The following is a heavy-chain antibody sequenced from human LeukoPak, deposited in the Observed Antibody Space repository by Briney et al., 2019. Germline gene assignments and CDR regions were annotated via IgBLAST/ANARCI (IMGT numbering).Heavy chain of an antibody. Sequence: GGSLRLSCAASGFTFSSYNMNWVRQAPGKGLEWVSSVSSSSLYIYYADSLAGRFAISRDNSKNSLFLQMNSLRAEDTAVYYCARDARGAYSGPIMGAFDYWGQGTLVTVSS. CDR1: GFTFSSYN. D-gene: IGHD5-12*01. V-gene: IGHV3-21*04. J-gene: IGHJ4*02. CDR3: ARDARGAYSGPIMGAFDY. CDR2: VSSSSLYI.